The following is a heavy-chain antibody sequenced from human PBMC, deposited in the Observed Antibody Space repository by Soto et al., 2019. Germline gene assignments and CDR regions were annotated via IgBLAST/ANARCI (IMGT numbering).Heavy chain of an antibody. V-gene: IGHV4-4*07. CDR2: IYASGST. CDR3: XXXXXXXXXXXDY. CDR1: XXXXXXXX. J-gene: IGHJ4*02. Sequence: QVQLQESGPGLVKPSETLSLTCTVSXXXXXXXXXXXXXXXXXKGLEWIGRIYASGSTNYNPSLKSRVTMSVDTSKNQXSLEXSSVXXXXXXVXXXXXXXXXXXXXXDYWXQGTLVTVSS.